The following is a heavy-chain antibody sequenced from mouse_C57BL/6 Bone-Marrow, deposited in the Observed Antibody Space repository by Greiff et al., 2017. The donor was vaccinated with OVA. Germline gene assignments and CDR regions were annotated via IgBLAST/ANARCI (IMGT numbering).Heavy chain of an antibody. CDR2: IRNKANNHAT. J-gene: IGHJ1*03. D-gene: IGHD2-3*01. Sequence: EVKLLESGGGLVQPGGSMKLSCAASGFTFSDAWMDWVRQSPEKGLEWVAEIRNKANNHATYYAESVKGRFTISRDDSKSSVYLQMNSLRAEDTGIYYCTRPGWSDWYFDVWGTGTTVTVSS. CDR3: TRPGWSDWYFDV. CDR1: GFTFSDAW. V-gene: IGHV6-6*01.